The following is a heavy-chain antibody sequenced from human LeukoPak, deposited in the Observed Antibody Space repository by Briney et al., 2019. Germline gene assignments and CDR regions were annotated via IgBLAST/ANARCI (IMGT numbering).Heavy chain of an antibody. CDR2: IRSSGSII. CDR1: GFTHSNYE. J-gene: IGHJ4*02. CDR3: ARASGVGFDY. V-gene: IGHV3-48*03. Sequence: PGGPLRLSCAASGFTHSNYEINSLRHPPGKRPEWFSYIRSSGSIIYYADSVKSRFTISRDNAKNSLYLQMNSLRAEDTDVYYCARASGVGFDYWGQGTLVTVSS. D-gene: IGHD3-10*01.